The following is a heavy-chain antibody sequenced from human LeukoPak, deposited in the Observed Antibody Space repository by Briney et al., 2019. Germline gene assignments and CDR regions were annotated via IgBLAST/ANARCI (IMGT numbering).Heavy chain of an antibody. J-gene: IGHJ4*02. V-gene: IGHV3-7*01. D-gene: IGHD2-15*01. CDR1: GFTFSSYW. CDR3: AKDLRDSRFLPRRYCSGGSCYQGIDY. Sequence: GGSLRLSCAASGFTFSSYWMSWVRQAPGKGLEWVANIKQDGSEKYYVDSVKGRFTTSRDNSKNTLYLQMNSLRAEDTAVYYCAKDLRDSRFLPRRYCSGGSCYQGIDYWGQGTLVTVSS. CDR2: IKQDGSEK.